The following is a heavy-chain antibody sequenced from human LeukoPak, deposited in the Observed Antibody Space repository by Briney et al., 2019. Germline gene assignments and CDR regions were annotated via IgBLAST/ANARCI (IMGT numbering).Heavy chain of an antibody. D-gene: IGHD3-16*01. CDR1: GCTFTTYY. CDR2: INPSGGAT. CDR3: ARDGSPHRSMTVVTSPDY. Sequence: ASVKVSCKASGCTFTTYYMHWVRQAPGQGLEWMGIINPSGGATSYAQKFQGRVTMTRDTSTSTVYMELSSLRSEDTAVYYCARDGSPHRSMTVVTSPDYWGQGTLVTVSS. J-gene: IGHJ4*02. V-gene: IGHV1-46*01.